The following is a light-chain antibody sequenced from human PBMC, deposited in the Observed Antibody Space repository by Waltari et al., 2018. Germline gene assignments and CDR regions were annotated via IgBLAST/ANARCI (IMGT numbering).Light chain of an antibody. CDR1: SSNIGTKN. CDR3: AEWDDNLIGAV. CDR2: PHN. J-gene: IGLJ7*01. Sequence: QSVLTQPPSASGTPGQSVTISGSGSSSNIGTKNAFWYQQLPGTAPQLLSPPHNQRPSGVPDRFSGAKSGASASLAISGLRSEDEADYYCAEWDDNLIGAVFGGGTQLTVL. V-gene: IGLV1-47*01.